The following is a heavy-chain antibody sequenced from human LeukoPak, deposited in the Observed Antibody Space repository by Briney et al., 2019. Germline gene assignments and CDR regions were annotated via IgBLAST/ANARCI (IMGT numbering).Heavy chain of an antibody. D-gene: IGHD6-13*01. CDR3: ARVSSIYYYYYMDV. Sequence: ASVKVSCKASGYTFTGYYMHWERQAPGQGLEWMGWINPNSGGTIYAQKFQGRVTMTRDTSISTAYMELSRLRSDDTAVYYCARVSSIYYYYYMDVWGKGTTVTVSS. CDR1: GYTFTGYY. J-gene: IGHJ6*03. CDR2: INPNSGGT. V-gene: IGHV1-2*02.